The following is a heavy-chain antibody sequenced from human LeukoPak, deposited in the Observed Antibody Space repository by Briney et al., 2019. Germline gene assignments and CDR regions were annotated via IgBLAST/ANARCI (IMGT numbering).Heavy chain of an antibody. J-gene: IGHJ4*02. CDR2: IKQDESEK. Sequence: GGSPRLSCAASGFTFSSYAMSLVRQAPGEGLGWVANIKQDESEKYYVDSVKGRFTISRDNAKNSLYLQMNSLRAEDTAVYYCARDKIEGPTKLDYWGQGILVTVSS. V-gene: IGHV3-7*01. CDR1: GFTFSSYA. D-gene: IGHD1-1*01. CDR3: ARDKIEGPTKLDY.